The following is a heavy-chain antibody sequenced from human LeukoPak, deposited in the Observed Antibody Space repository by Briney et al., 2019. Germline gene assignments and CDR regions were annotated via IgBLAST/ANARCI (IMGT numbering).Heavy chain of an antibody. CDR3: ASPYGVGAYEADAFDI. J-gene: IGHJ3*02. CDR2: SYPGDSDT. CDR1: GYSFTSYW. D-gene: IGHD1-26*01. V-gene: IGHV5-51*01. Sequence: GEALKISCKGSGYSFTSYWIGWVRQMPGKGLEWMGISYPGDSDTRYSPSFQGQVTISADKSISTAYLQWSSLKASDTAMYYCASPYGVGAYEADAFDIWGQGTMVTVSS.